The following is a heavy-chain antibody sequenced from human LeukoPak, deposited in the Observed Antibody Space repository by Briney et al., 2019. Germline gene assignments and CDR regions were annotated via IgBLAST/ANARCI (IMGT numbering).Heavy chain of an antibody. CDR2: INTGSSTI. V-gene: IGHV3-48*01. CDR1: GGSISGYD. Sequence: ETLSLTCGVYGGSISGYDWNWVRQAPGKGLEWVSYINTGSSTIYYADSVKGRFTISRDNAKNSLYLQMNSLRAEDTAVYYCARALWYYDSSGYAIGVYFDSWGQGTLVTVSS. D-gene: IGHD3-22*01. CDR3: ARALWYYDSSGYAIGVYFDS. J-gene: IGHJ4*02.